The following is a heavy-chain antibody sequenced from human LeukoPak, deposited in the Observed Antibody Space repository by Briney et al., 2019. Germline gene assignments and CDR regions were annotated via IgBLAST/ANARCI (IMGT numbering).Heavy chain of an antibody. J-gene: IGHJ5*02. Sequence: SETLSLTCTVSGGSISSGAYYWSWIRQPAGKGLESIGRFYTTGSTNYNPSLKSRVTISVDTARNQFSLKLSSVTAADTAVYYCASSITSGWFDPWGQGTLVTVSS. CDR3: ASSITSGWFDP. CDR1: GGSISSGAYY. D-gene: IGHD3-10*01. CDR2: FYTTGST. V-gene: IGHV4-61*02.